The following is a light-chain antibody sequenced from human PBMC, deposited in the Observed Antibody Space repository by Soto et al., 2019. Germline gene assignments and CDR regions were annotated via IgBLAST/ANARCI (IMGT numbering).Light chain of an antibody. CDR3: QQYNSFSIT. J-gene: IGKJ4*01. CDR1: QSISSW. CDR2: DAS. Sequence: DIQMTQSPSTLSASVGDRVTITCRASQSISSWLAWYQQKPGKAPNLLIFDASSLESGVPSRFSGSGSGTDFPLTICSLRPDDSATYYCQQYNSFSITFGGGTKVEIK. V-gene: IGKV1-5*01.